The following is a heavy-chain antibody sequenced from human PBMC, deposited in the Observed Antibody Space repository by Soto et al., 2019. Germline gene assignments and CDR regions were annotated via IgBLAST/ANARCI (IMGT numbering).Heavy chain of an antibody. CDR2: IYHSGST. V-gene: IGHV4-30-2*01. CDR3: AKDTRSGGSPFYHYGMDV. D-gene: IGHD2-15*01. J-gene: IGHJ6*02. Sequence: TLSLTCAVSGGSISSGGYSWSWIRQPPGKGLEWIGYIYHSGSTYYNPSLKSRVTISVDRSKNQFSLKLSSVTAADTAVYYCAKDTRSGGSPFYHYGMDVWGQGTTVTVSS. CDR1: GGSISSGGYS.